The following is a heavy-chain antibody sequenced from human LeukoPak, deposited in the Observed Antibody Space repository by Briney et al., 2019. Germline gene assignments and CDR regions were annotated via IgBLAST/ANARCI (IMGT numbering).Heavy chain of an antibody. CDR2: IYYSGST. CDR3: ARHSSYYDSSGYYYAPNTYYGMDV. Sequence: PSETLSLTCTVSGGSISSYYWSWIRQPPGKGLEWIGYIYYSGSTNYNPSLKSRVTISVDTSKNQFSLKLSSVTAADTAVYYCARHSSYYDSSGYYYAPNTYYGMDVWGQGTTVTVSS. J-gene: IGHJ6*02. D-gene: IGHD3-22*01. CDR1: GGSISSYY. V-gene: IGHV4-59*08.